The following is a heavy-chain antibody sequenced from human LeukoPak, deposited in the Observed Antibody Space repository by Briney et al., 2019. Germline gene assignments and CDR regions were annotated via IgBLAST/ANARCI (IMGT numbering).Heavy chain of an antibody. CDR1: GFTFSSYW. CDR3: ARVDSSGWYYYYGMDV. D-gene: IGHD6-19*01. CDR2: INSDGSST. Sequence: GGSLRLSCAASGFTFSSYWMHWVRQAPGKGLVWVSRINSDGSSTSYADSVKGRFTISRDNAKNTLYLQMNSLRAEDTAVYYCARVDSSGWYYYYGMDVWGKGTTVTVPS. V-gene: IGHV3-74*01. J-gene: IGHJ6*04.